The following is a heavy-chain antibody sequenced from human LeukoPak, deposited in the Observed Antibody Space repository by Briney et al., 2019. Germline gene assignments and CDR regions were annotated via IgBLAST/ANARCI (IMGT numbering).Heavy chain of an antibody. D-gene: IGHD5-12*01. Sequence: PGGSLRLSCAASGFTFSSYWMSWVRQAPGKGLEWVANIKQDGSEKYYVDSVKGRFTISRDNAKNSLYLQMNSLRAEDTAVYYWARGPGDSGYDTFGYWGQGTLVTVSS. V-gene: IGHV3-7*03. CDR2: IKQDGSEK. CDR1: GFTFSSYW. J-gene: IGHJ4*02. CDR3: ARGPGDSGYDTFGY.